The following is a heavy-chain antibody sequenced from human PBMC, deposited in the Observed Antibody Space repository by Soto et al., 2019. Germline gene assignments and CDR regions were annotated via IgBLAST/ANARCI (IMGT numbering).Heavy chain of an antibody. V-gene: IGHV3-48*01. CDR3: ARDMEIVVVPAAMENWFDP. J-gene: IGHJ5*02. CDR1: GFTFSSYS. Sequence: EVQLVESGGGLVQPGGSLRLSCAASGFTFSSYSMNWFRQAPGKGLEWVSYISSSSSTIYYADSVKGRFTISRDNAKNSLYLQMNSLRAEDTAVYYCARDMEIVVVPAAMENWFDPWGQGTLVTVSS. D-gene: IGHD2-2*03. CDR2: ISSSSSTI.